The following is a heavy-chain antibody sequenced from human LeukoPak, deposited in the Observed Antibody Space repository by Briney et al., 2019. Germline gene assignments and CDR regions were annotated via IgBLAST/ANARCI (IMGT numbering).Heavy chain of an antibody. Sequence: SETLSLTCAVYGGSFSGYYWSWIRQPPGKGLEWIGEINHSGSTNYNPSLKSRVTISVDTSKNQFSLKLSSVTAADTAVYYCARVGYYGSGSYYPRPHTDWFDPWGQGTLVTVSS. V-gene: IGHV4-34*01. CDR2: INHSGST. CDR1: GGSFSGYY. D-gene: IGHD3-10*01. CDR3: ARVGYYGSGSYYPRPHTDWFDP. J-gene: IGHJ5*02.